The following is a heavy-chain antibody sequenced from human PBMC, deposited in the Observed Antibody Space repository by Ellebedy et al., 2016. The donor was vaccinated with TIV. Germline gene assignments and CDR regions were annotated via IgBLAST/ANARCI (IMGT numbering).Heavy chain of an antibody. CDR3: ARGGEYSGSYFRDY. J-gene: IGHJ4*02. V-gene: IGHV1-2*02. Sequence: ASVKVSXXASGYTFTGYYMHWVRQAPGQGLEWMGWINPNSGGTNYAQKFQGRVTMTRDTSISTAYMELSRLRSDDTAVYYCARGGEYSGSYFRDYWGQGTLVTVSS. CDR2: INPNSGGT. D-gene: IGHD1-26*01. CDR1: GYTFTGYY.